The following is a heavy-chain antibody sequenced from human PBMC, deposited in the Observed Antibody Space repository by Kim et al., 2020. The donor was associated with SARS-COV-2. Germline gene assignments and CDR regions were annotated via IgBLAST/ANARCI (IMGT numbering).Heavy chain of an antibody. J-gene: IGHJ6*02. CDR1: GFTVSRNY. Sequence: GGSLRLSCAASGFTVSRNYMSWVRQAPGKGLEWVSVIYSGGSTYYADSVKGRFIISRDNSKNTLYLQMNSLRAEDTAVYYCARGLVGSSGGYGMDVWGQGTTVTVSS. V-gene: IGHV3-53*01. CDR3: ARGLVGSSGGYGMDV. CDR2: IYSGGST. D-gene: IGHD6-13*01.